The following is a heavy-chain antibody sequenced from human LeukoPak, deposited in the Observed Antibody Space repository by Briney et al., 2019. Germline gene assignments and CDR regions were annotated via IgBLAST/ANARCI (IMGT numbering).Heavy chain of an antibody. D-gene: IGHD4-17*01. CDR2: IYTSGST. V-gene: IGHV4-4*07. J-gene: IGHJ5*02. CDR1: GGSISGYY. Sequence: SETLSLTCTVPGGSISGYYWSWIRQPAGKGLEWIGRIYTSGSTNYNPSLKSRVTMSVDTSKNQFSLKLSSVTAADTAVYYCARGYGDYSWFDHWGQGTLVTVSS. CDR3: ARGYGDYSWFDH.